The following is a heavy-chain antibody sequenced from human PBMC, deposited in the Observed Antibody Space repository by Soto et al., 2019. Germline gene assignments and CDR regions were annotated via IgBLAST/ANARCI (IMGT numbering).Heavy chain of an antibody. D-gene: IGHD3-16*01. Sequence: EVQLVESGGDLVQPGGSLRLSCVASGFSLSDHYMDWVRQAPGKGLEWVGLIRNEPKSHTTNYAESVKGRFTISRDDSKNSLYLQMNSLTTEDTAVYYCADLTWGASYLPWGQGTLVTVSS. CDR3: ADLTWGASYLP. CDR1: GFSLSDHY. V-gene: IGHV3-72*01. CDR2: IRNEPKSHTT. J-gene: IGHJ5*02.